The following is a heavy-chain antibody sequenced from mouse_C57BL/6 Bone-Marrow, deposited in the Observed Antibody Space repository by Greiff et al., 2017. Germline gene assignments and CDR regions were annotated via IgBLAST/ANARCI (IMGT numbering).Heavy chain of an antibody. V-gene: IGHV1-81*01. J-gene: IGHJ2*01. CDR3: ARDLPANCDRNY. CDR2: IYPRSGNN. D-gene: IGHD4-1*01. Sequence: QVQLKQSGAELARPGASVKLSCKASGYTFTSYGISWVKQRTGQGLEWIGEIYPRSGNNYYNEKFKGKATLTADKSSSTAYMELRSLTSEDSAVSFCARDLPANCDRNYWGAGTTLSVSS. CDR1: GYTFTSYG.